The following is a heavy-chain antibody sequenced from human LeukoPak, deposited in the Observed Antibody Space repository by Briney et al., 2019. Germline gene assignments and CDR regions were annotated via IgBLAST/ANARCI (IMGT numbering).Heavy chain of an antibody. D-gene: IGHD5-24*01. CDR2: IYNSGTT. Sequence: SETLSLTCTVSGGSISSNFWSWIRQPPGKGLEYIGYIYNSGTTNYNPSLKSRVTISVDTSKNQFSLKLSSVTAADTAIYYCAKSFPGTERATITAYWGQGTLVTVSS. V-gene: IGHV4-59*01. J-gene: IGHJ4*02. CDR1: GGSISSNF. CDR3: AKSFPGTERATITAY.